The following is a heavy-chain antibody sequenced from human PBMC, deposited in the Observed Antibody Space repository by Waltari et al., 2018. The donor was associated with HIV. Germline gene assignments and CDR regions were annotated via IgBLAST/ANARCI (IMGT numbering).Heavy chain of an antibody. CDR2: FSTSGST. J-gene: IGHJ4*02. CDR1: GGSISNYY. D-gene: IGHD3-22*01. V-gene: IGHV4-4*07. Sequence: QVHLQESGPGLVKPSETLSLTCSVSGGSISNYYWSWIRQPAGKGLEWIGRFSTSGSTNYNPSLKSRVSMSVDTSKNQFSLKLSSVTAADTAVYYCARDNSNHGLAYWGQGTLVTVSS. CDR3: ARDNSNHGLAY.